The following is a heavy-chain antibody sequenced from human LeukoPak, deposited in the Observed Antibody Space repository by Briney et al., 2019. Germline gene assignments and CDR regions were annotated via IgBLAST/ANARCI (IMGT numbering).Heavy chain of an antibody. CDR2: IYYKGNT. CDR1: GRSINSHY. V-gene: IGHV4-59*08. J-gene: IGHJ4*02. Sequence: SQTLSLTCTVSGRSINSHYWSWIRQPPGKGLEWIGDIYYKGNTNYNPSLKSRVTISVDTSKNHLSLKLTSVLAADTAIYYCVRRDNTGWNYFDYWGQGILVTVSS. CDR3: VRRDNTGWNYFDY. D-gene: IGHD6-19*01.